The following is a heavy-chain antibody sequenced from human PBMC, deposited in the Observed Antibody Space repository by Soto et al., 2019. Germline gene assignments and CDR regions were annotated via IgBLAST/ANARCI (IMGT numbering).Heavy chain of an antibody. CDR1: GFTFTSYN. CDR3: ARDRRPGGGGGWFHP. J-gene: IGHJ5*02. CDR2: ITSSGSYF. D-gene: IGHD3-16*01. Sequence: EVQLMESGGGLVEPGGSLRLSCTASGFTFTSYNMNWVRQAPGKGLEWVSSITSSGSYFYYADSVRGRFTISRDNAQNLLLLQMNNLGVEDTAVYYCARDRRPGGGGGWFHPWGQGSLVTVSS. V-gene: IGHV3-21*02.